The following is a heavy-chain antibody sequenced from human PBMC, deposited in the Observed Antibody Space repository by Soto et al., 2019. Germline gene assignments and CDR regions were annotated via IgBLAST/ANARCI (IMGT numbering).Heavy chain of an antibody. Sequence: QVQLQESGPGLVRPSETLSLTCTVSSDSISSYYWIWIRQSPGKGLEWIGYTDYSGNTNYDPSLESRVTISGDTSENQFSLRLSSVTAADTAVYYCARAVGDPLYYLDYWGQGTLVTVSS. D-gene: IGHD6-19*01. CDR3: ARAVGDPLYYLDY. CDR1: SDSISSYY. V-gene: IGHV4-59*08. CDR2: TDYSGNT. J-gene: IGHJ4*02.